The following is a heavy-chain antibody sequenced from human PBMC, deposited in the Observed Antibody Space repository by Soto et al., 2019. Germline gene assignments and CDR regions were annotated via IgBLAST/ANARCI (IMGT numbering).Heavy chain of an antibody. Sequence: QLQLQESGPGLEKPSETLSLTCTVSGGSISSSSYYWGWIRQPPGKGLEWIGSIYYSGSTYYNPSLKSRVTISVDTSKTQFSLKLSSVTAADTPVYYCASFSTRLWFGELRFGEEGYYFDYWGQGTLVTVSS. D-gene: IGHD3-10*01. CDR2: IYYSGST. CDR3: ASFSTRLWFGELRFGEEGYYFDY. CDR1: GGSISSSSYY. J-gene: IGHJ4*02. V-gene: IGHV4-39*01.